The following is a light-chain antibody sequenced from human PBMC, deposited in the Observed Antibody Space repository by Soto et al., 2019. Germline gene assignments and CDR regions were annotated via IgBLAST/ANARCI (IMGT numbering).Light chain of an antibody. V-gene: IGKV3-20*01. J-gene: IGKJ3*01. CDR1: QSISGN. Sequence: EIVMTQSPATLSVSPGESATLSCRASQSISGNLAWYQQKPGLSPRLLISGSSIRATGIPKRFSGSASGTNFTLTISSLEPEDFAVFYCQQYGSSPFTFGPGTKVDFK. CDR2: GSS. CDR3: QQYGSSPFT.